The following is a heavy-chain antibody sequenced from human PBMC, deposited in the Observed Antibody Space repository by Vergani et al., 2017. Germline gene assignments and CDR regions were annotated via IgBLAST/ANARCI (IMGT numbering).Heavy chain of an antibody. CDR3: ARGNPYVDFDI. D-gene: IGHD3-16*01. Sequence: QVQLQESGPGLVKPSETLSLTCTVSGHSISSRNCYWGWIRQPPGKGLEWIGSLFYGATAYYNPSLESRATISVDTSRNQISLKLTSVTATDTAIYFCARGNPYVDFDIWGQGTMITVSS. J-gene: IGHJ3*02. CDR2: LFYGATA. V-gene: IGHV4-39*07. CDR1: GHSISSRNCY.